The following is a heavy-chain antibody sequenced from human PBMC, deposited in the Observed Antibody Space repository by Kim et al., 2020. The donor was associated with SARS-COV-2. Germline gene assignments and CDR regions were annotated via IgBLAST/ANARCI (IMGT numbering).Heavy chain of an antibody. CDR1: GGSISSGGYY. Sequence: SETLSLTCTVSGGSISSGGYYWSWLRQHPGKGLEWIGYIYYSGSTYYNPSLKRRVTISVDTSKNQFSLKLSSVTAADTAVYYCARAPLTFGGVITAFDIWGQGTKVTVSS. J-gene: IGHJ3*02. CDR3: ARAPLTFGGVITAFDI. V-gene: IGHV4-31*03. D-gene: IGHD3-16*02. CDR2: IYYSGST.